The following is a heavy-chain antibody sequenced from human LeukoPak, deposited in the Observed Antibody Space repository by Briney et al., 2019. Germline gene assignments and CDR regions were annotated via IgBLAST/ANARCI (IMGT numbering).Heavy chain of an antibody. CDR2: LSSSGNA. Sequence: PGGSLRLSCAASGFTFRTYGMHWVRQAPGKGLEWVSYLSSSGNAYYADSVKGRFTISRDNSKNSLYLQMTSLRVEDTAVYYFAPGRWSYSHEYWGQGTLVTVSS. D-gene: IGHD1-26*01. J-gene: IGHJ4*02. CDR1: GFTFRTYG. V-gene: IGHV3-21*05. CDR3: APGRWSYSHEY.